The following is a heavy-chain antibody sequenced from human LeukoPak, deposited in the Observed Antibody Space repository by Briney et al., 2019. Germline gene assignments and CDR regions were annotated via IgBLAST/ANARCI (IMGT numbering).Heavy chain of an antibody. Sequence: PGGSLRLSCAASGFTVSSNYMSWVRQAPGKGLEWVSVIYSGGSTYYADSVKGRFTISRDNSKNTLYLQMNSLRAEDTAVYYCARDLLIHSGSYSAYWGQGTLVTVSS. CDR2: IYSGGST. D-gene: IGHD1-26*01. CDR3: ARDLLIHSGSYSAY. CDR1: GFTVSSNY. V-gene: IGHV3-66*01. J-gene: IGHJ4*02.